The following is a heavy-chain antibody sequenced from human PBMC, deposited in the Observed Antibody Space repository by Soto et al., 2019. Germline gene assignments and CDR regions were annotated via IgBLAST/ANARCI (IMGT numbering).Heavy chain of an antibody. V-gene: IGHV1-69*02. CDR1: GGTFSSYT. J-gene: IGHJ4*02. D-gene: IGHD6-19*01. CDR3: ASDLRAVAALSERFYFDY. Sequence: QVQLVQSGAEVKKPGSSVKVSCKASGGTFSSYTISWVRQAPGQGLEWMGRIIPILGIANYAQKFQGRVTITADKSTSTAYMELSSLRSEDTAVYYCASDLRAVAALSERFYFDYWGQGTLVTVSS. CDR2: IIPILGIA.